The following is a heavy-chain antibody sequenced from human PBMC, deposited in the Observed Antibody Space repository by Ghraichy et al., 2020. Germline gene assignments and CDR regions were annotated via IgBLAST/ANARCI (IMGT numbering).Heavy chain of an antibody. Sequence: ASVKVSCKTGRAHFSTSVTIFELVSRLLGVKRKGWISTYNGNTNYAHKVQGRVSMTTETSTNTVFMELRSLTSDDTAVYYCGRELRFCSGGDCSPPRGGMDVWGQGTTVTVSS. CDR3: GRELRFCSGGDCSPPRGGMDV. V-gene: IGHV1-18*01. CDR2: ISTYNGNT. J-gene: IGHJ6*02. CDR1: RAHFSTSV. D-gene: IGHD2-21*02.